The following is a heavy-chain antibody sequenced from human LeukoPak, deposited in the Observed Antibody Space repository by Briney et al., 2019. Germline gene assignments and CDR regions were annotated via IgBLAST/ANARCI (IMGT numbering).Heavy chain of an antibody. Sequence: GGSLRLSCAASGFTFRRYGMHWVRQAPGKGLEWLAIIWYDATAQYYADSVKGRFTISRDNSKNTVYLQMNSLRVEDTALYYCARAETDSLRTSGTWFAMDVWGQGTTVTVPS. CDR3: ARAETDSLRTSGTWFAMDV. J-gene: IGHJ6*02. D-gene: IGHD1-26*01. CDR2: IWYDATAQ. CDR1: GFTFRRYG. V-gene: IGHV3-33*01.